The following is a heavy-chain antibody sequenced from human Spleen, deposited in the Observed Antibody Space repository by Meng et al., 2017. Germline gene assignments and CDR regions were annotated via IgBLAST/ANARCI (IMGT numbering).Heavy chain of an antibody. V-gene: IGHV4-28*03. J-gene: IGHJ4*02. CDR3: ARGGWSLDF. D-gene: IGHD6-19*01. CDR2: IYHSGST. Sequence: QVQLRESGPGLVKPSETLSLTWAVTGDSITSNNWWSWIRQPPGKGLEWIGYIYHSGSTYYNPSLKSRVTISVDRSKNQFSLKLTSVTAADTAVYYCARGGWSLDFWGQGTLVTVSS. CDR1: GDSITSNNW.